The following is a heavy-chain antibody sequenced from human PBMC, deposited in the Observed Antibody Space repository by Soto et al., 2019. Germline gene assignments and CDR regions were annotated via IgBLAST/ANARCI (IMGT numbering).Heavy chain of an antibody. Sequence: EVQLVETGGGLIQPGGSLRLSCAASGFTVSSNYMSWVRQAPGKGLEWVSVIYSGGSTYYADSVKGRFTISKDNSKNTLYLQMTSLRAEDTAVYYCARDITGSRDYWGQGTLVTVSS. J-gene: IGHJ4*02. CDR3: ARDITGSRDY. CDR2: IYSGGST. CDR1: GFTVSSNY. V-gene: IGHV3-53*02. D-gene: IGHD2-8*02.